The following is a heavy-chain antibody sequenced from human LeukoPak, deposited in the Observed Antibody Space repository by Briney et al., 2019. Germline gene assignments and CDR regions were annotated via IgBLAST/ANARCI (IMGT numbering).Heavy chain of an antibody. D-gene: IGHD4-17*01. CDR3: AKAPTLTTPGDY. CDR2: ISWDGATT. CDR1: GFTFDDYT. Sequence: GGSLRLSCAASGFTFDDYTMHWVRQAPGKGLEWVSVISWDGATTYYADSVKGRFTISRDNSKNSLYLQMSSLRTEDTALYYCAKAPTLTTPGDYWGQGTLVTVSS. V-gene: IGHV3-43*01. J-gene: IGHJ4*02.